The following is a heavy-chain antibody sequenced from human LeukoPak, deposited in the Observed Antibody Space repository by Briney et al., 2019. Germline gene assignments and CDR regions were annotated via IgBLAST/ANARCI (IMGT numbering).Heavy chain of an antibody. CDR1: GGSISSSSYY. CDR2: IYYSGST. D-gene: IGHD3-22*01. J-gene: IGHJ2*01. CDR3: AETPDYYDSGGYAPYWYFDL. V-gene: IGHV4-39*07. Sequence: SETLSLTCTVSGGSISSSSYYWGWIRQPPGKGLEWIGSIYYSGSTYYNPSLKSRVTISVDTSKNQFSLKLSSVTAADTAVYYCAETPDYYDSGGYAPYWYFDLWGRGTLVTVSS.